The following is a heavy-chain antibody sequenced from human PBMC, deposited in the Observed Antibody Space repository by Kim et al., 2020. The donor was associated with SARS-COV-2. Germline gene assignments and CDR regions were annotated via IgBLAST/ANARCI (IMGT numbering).Heavy chain of an antibody. CDR2: IYYSGST. CDR3: ARLGDGYNWSLFDY. CDR1: GGSISSSSYY. D-gene: IGHD5-12*01. J-gene: IGHJ4*02. V-gene: IGHV4-39*01. Sequence: SETLSLTCTVSGGSISSSSYYWGWIRQPPGKGLEWIGSIYYSGSTYYNPSLKSRVTISVDTSKNQFSLKLSSVTAADTAVYYCARLGDGYNWSLFDYWGQGTLVTVSS.